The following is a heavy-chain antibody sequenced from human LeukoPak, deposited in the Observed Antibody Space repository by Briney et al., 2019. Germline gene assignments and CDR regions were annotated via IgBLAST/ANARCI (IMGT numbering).Heavy chain of an antibody. CDR2: IIPIFGTA. CDR1: GGAFSSYA. Sequence: SVKVSCKASGGAFSSYAISWVRQAPGQGLEWMGGIIPIFGTANYAQKFQGRVTITADESTSTAYMELSSLRSEDTAVYYCARDQYCSSTSCYGIDWFDPWGQGTLVTVSS. CDR3: ARDQYCSSTSCYGIDWFDP. D-gene: IGHD2-2*01. V-gene: IGHV1-69*13. J-gene: IGHJ5*02.